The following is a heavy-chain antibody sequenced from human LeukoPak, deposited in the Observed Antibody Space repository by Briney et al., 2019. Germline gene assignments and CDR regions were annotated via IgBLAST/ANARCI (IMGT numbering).Heavy chain of an antibody. CDR1: GYTFSDYD. CDR3: ARVVMKAFYYYYMDV. CDR2: MNPTSGDT. J-gene: IGHJ6*03. D-gene: IGHD2-21*01. V-gene: IGHV1-8*01. Sequence: ASVKVSCKASGYTFSDYDVNWVRQVPGQGLEWMGWMNPTSGDTGYAQKFQGRVTTTRSMSRNTAYMELSRLRSEDTAVYFCARVVMKAFYYYYMDVWGKGTTIIISS.